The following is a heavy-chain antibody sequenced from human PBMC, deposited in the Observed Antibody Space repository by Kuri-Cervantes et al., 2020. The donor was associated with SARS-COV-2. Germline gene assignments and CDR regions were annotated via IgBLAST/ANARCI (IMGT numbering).Heavy chain of an antibody. Sequence: SETLSLTCTVSGGSISSYYWSWIRQPPGKGLEWFGYIYYSGSTNYNPTLKSRVTISVDTSKNQFSLKLSSVTAADTAVYYCARWPSWSGSIDYWGQGTLVTVSS. CDR2: IYYSGST. D-gene: IGHD3-3*01. V-gene: IGHV4-59*01. CDR1: GGSISSYY. J-gene: IGHJ4*02. CDR3: ARWPSWSGSIDY.